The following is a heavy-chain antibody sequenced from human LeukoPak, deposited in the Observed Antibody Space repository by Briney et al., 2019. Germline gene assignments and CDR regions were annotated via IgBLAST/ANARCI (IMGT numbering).Heavy chain of an antibody. CDR2: ITPSGGI. V-gene: IGHV1-46*01. D-gene: IGHD2-15*01. J-gene: IGHJ4*02. CDR1: GGTFSSYA. CDR3: ARDAYCSGGSCYFDY. Sequence: WASVKVSCKASGGTFSSYAISWVRQAPGQGLEWMGMITPSGGISYAQKFQGRVTMTRDMSTNTVYMELSSLRSEDTAVYYCARDAYCSGGSCYFDYWGQGTLVTVSS.